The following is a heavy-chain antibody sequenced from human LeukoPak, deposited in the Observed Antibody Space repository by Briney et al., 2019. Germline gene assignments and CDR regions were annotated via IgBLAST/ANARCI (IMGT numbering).Heavy chain of an antibody. CDR2: MIHSGSS. Sequence: PSETLSLTCGVSGGAFSGYYWSWIRQAPGKGLEWIGEMIHSGSSNYNPSLRSRVTISGDTSKNQFSLKLNSLTAADTAVYYCARGNIVATILGGLYGTTAFDFWGQGILVTVSS. D-gene: IGHD5-12*01. V-gene: IGHV4-34*01. CDR1: GGAFSGYY. J-gene: IGHJ4*02. CDR3: ARGNIVATILGGLYGTTAFDF.